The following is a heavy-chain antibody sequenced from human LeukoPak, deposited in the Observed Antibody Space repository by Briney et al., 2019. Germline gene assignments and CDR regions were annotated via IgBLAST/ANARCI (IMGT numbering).Heavy chain of an antibody. CDR3: ARERSSEYYDILTGYTYYYYYMDV. CDR1: GYTFTSYY. Sequence: GASVKVSCKASGYTFTSYYMHWVRQAPGQGLEWMGIINPSGGSTSYAQKFQGRVTMTRDTSTSTVYMELSRLRSDDTAVYYCARERSSEYYDILTGYTYYYYYMDVWGKGTTVTVSS. CDR2: INPSGGST. V-gene: IGHV1-46*01. D-gene: IGHD3-9*01. J-gene: IGHJ6*03.